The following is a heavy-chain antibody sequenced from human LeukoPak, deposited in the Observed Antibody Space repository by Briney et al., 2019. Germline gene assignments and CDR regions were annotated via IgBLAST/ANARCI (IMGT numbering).Heavy chain of an antibody. CDR2: ISTSSSYI. Sequence: GGSLTLSCAASEFTLSNYPMHWVRQAPGKGLEWVSSISTSSSYIYYADSVKGRFTISRGNAKKSMFLQMNSLRGEDTAIYYCARVGGRSYSGAYLAIWGQGTLVAVSS. CDR3: ARVGGRSYSGAYLAI. V-gene: IGHV3-21*01. CDR1: EFTLSNYP. J-gene: IGHJ4*02. D-gene: IGHD2-15*01.